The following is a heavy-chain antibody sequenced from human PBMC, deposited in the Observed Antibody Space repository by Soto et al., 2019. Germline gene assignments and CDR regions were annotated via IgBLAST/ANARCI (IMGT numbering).Heavy chain of an antibody. CDR1: GFTFSSHA. Sequence: EVHLLESGGALAQPGGSLRLSCAASGFTFSSHAINWVRQAPGKGLEWVSGISAGGGDRYYADSVKGRFTISRDTSNNTVHLQMNSLRGEDTAVYYCARDQSPRVEGGMVGDHWGQGTLVTVSS. CDR3: ARDQSPRVEGGMVGDH. CDR2: ISAGGGDR. V-gene: IGHV3-23*01. D-gene: IGHD2-15*01. J-gene: IGHJ5*02.